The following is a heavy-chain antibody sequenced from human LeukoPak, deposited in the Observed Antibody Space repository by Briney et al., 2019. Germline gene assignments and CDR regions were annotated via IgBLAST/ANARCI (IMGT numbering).Heavy chain of an antibody. Sequence: SETLSLTCTVSGGSISSYYWSWIRQPPGKGLEWIGYIYYSGSTNYNPSLKSRVTISVDTSKNQFSLKLSSVTAADTAVYYCARGLFQYGMDVWGQGTTVTVSS. V-gene: IGHV4-59*01. CDR2: IYYSGST. J-gene: IGHJ6*02. CDR1: GGSISSYY. CDR3: ARGLFQYGMDV.